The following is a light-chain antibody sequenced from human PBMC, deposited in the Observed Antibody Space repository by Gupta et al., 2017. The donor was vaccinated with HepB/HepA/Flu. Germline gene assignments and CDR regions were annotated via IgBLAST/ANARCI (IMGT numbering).Light chain of an antibody. CDR2: HAS. CDR1: QSVSSY. Sequence: EIVLTQSPATLSLSPGERATLSCRASQSVSSYLAWYQQKPGQAPRLLIYHASNRATGIPARFSGSGCGTDFTLTISSREPEAFAVYYCQQRSNWPPWTFGQGTKVEIK. CDR3: QQRSNWPPWT. V-gene: IGKV3-11*01. J-gene: IGKJ1*01.